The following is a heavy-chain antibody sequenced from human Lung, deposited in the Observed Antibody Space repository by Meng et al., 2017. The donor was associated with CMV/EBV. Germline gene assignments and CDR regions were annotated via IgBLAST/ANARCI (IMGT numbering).Heavy chain of an antibody. Sequence: SLRLSCAASGFTFSTYWMHWVRQAPGKGLVWVSRINRDGSVTGYADSVKGRFTISRDNAKNTLYLQINSLRAEDTAVYYCTRGFLEGYWGQGTLVTVSS. J-gene: IGHJ4*02. CDR3: TRGFLEGY. D-gene: IGHD3-3*01. V-gene: IGHV3-74*01. CDR2: INRDGSVT. CDR1: GFTFSTYW.